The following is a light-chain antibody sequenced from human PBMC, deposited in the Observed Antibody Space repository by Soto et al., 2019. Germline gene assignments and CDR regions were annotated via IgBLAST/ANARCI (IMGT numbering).Light chain of an antibody. CDR3: QQYSGYSLT. J-gene: IGKJ4*01. Sequence: DIQMTQSPSTLSASVGDRVTITCRASQSISSWLAWYQQKPGKAPKLLIYKASSLESGVPSRFSGSESGTEFTLTISSLQPDEFATYYCQQYSGYSLTFGGGTKVEIK. CDR1: QSISSW. CDR2: KAS. V-gene: IGKV1-5*03.